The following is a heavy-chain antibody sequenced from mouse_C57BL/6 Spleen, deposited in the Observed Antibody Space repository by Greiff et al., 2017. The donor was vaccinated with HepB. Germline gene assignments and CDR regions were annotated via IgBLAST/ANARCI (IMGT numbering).Heavy chain of an antibody. CDR2: IYPRSGNT. Sequence: VMLVESGAELARPGASVKLSCKASGYTFTSYGISWVKQRTGQGLEWIGEIYPRSGNTYYNEKFKGKATLTADKSSSTAYMELRSLTSEDSAVYFCARSGFYYGYDEGAGYAMDYWGQGTSVTVSS. CDR3: ARSGFYYGYDEGAGYAMDY. CDR1: GYTFTSYG. V-gene: IGHV1-81*01. J-gene: IGHJ4*01. D-gene: IGHD2-2*01.